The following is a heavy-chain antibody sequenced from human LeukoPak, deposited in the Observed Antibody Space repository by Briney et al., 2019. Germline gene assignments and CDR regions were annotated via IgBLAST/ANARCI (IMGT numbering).Heavy chain of an antibody. CDR1: GYTFTSYG. V-gene: IGHV1-18*04. CDR3: ARPQGYCSSTSCSNLFDY. J-gene: IGHJ4*02. D-gene: IGHD2-2*01. CDR2: ISAYNGNT. Sequence: ASVKVSCKASGYTFTSYGISWVRQAPGQGLEWMGWISAYNGNTNYAQKLQGRVTMTIDTSTSTAYMELRSLRSDDTAVYYCARPQGYCSSTSCSNLFDYWGQGTLVTVSS.